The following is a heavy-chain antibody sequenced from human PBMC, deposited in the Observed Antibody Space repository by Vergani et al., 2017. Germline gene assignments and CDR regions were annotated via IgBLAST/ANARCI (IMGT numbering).Heavy chain of an antibody. J-gene: IGHJ4*02. D-gene: IGHD6-19*01. Sequence: EVQLVESGGGLVQPGRSLRLSCAASGFTFDDYAMHWVRQAPGKGLEWVSGISWNSGSIGYADSVKGRFTISRDNAKNSLYLQMNSLRAEDTALYYCAKDEAGGWYLPGYFDYWGQGTLVTVSS. CDR1: GFTFDDYA. CDR2: ISWNSGSI. CDR3: AKDEAGGWYLPGYFDY. V-gene: IGHV3-9*01.